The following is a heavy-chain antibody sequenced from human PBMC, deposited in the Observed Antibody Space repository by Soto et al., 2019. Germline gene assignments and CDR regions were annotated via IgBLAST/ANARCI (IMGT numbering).Heavy chain of an antibody. CDR1: GFTFSNYV. J-gene: IGHJ4*02. CDR2: VRGSGADT. CDR3: ARVLTTKSGWYHFDY. D-gene: IGHD6-19*01. V-gene: IGHV3-23*01. Sequence: PGGSLRLSCAASGFTFSNYVMNWVRQAPGKGLEWVSGVRGSGADTHYADSVKGRFTISRDNSINTLYLQMDSLRAEDTARYYCARVLTTKSGWYHFDYWGQGSLVTFSS.